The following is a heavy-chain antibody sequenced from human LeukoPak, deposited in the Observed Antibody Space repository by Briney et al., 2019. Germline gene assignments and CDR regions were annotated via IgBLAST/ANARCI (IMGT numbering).Heavy chain of an antibody. J-gene: IGHJ4*02. D-gene: IGHD5-18*01. V-gene: IGHV3-7*01. CDR3: VRDRDTSMVHFDS. Sequence: GGSLRLSCAASGFPFSTNLMSWVRQAPGKGLEWVALIKEDGNEKYYVGSVEGRFTISRDNAKNSLYLQMNSLRVEDTAVYYCVRDRDTSMVHFDSWGQETLVTVSS. CDR1: GFPFSTNL. CDR2: IKEDGNEK.